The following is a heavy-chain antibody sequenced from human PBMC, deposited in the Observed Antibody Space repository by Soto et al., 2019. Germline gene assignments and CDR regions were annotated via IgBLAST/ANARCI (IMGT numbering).Heavy chain of an antibody. CDR3: SRSLNS. CDR2: INQDGSEK. CDR1: GFTFSTYW. V-gene: IGHV3-7*01. Sequence: EVQLMESGGGLVQPGGSLRLSCAASGFTFSTYWMDWVRQTPGKGLEWVANINQDGSEKNYVDSVKGRFTIYRDNAKNXXXXXXXXXXAXDSALYYCSRSLNSWGQGTLVTVXX. J-gene: IGHJ4*02.